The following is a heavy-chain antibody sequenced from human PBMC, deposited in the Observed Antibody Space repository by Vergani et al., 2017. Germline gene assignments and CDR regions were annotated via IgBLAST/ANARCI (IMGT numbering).Heavy chain of an antibody. CDR1: GGSFSGYY. CDR3: ARVRIAARGWFDP. D-gene: IGHD6-6*01. V-gene: IGHV4-34*01. J-gene: IGHJ5*02. Sequence: QVQLQQWGAGLLKPSETLSLTCAVYGGSFSGYYWSWIRQPPGKGLEWIGEINHSGSTNYNPSLKSRVTISVDTSKIQFSLKLSSVTAADTAVYYCARVRIAARGWFDPWGQGTLVTVSS. CDR2: INHSGST.